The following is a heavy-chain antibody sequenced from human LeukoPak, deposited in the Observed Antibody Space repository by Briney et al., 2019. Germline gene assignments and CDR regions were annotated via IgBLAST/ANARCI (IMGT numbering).Heavy chain of an antibody. D-gene: IGHD3-22*01. CDR2: ISAYNGNT. V-gene: IGHV1-18*01. CDR1: GYTFTSYG. J-gene: IGHJ5*02. Sequence: ASVKVSCKASGYTFTSYGISWVRQAPGQGLEWMGRISAYNGNTNYAQKLQGRVTMTADTSTSTAYMELRSLRSDDTAVYYCAREGVYYDSSGRRPNWFDPWGQGTLVTVSS. CDR3: AREGVYYDSSGRRPNWFDP.